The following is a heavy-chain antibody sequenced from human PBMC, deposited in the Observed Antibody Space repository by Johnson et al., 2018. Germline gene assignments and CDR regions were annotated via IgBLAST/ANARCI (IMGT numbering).Heavy chain of an antibody. CDR3: ARGVDDYNSYYGMDI. D-gene: IGHD5-24*01. CDR1: GFTFSSNN. V-gene: IGHV3-33*01. Sequence: QVQLVQSGGGVVQPGKSLRLSCAASGFTFSSNNMHWVRQAPGKGLEWVAVIWYDGSDIYYSDSVKGRFTIFRDNSKNTLYLEMNSRRAEDTAVCYCARGVDDYNSYYGMDIWGQGTTVTVSS. J-gene: IGHJ6*02. CDR2: IWYDGSDI.